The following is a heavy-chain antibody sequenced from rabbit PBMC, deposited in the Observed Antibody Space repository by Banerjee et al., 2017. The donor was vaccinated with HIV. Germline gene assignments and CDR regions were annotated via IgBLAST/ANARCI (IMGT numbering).Heavy chain of an antibody. D-gene: IGHD7-1*01. CDR2: IDTGGSGSA. Sequence: QEQLEESGGDLVKPEGSLTLTCTASGFSFSSGYWMSWVRQAPGKGLEWIGCIDTGGSGSAYYASWAKGRFTISKTSSTTVTLQLSSLTAADTATYFCARDAGDSLELWGQGTLVTVS. CDR1: GFSFSSGYW. J-gene: IGHJ3*01. CDR3: ARDAGDSLEL. V-gene: IGHV1S45*01.